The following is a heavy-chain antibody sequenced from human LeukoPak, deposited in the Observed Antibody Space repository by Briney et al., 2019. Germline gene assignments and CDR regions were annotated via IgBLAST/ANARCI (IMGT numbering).Heavy chain of an antibody. V-gene: IGHV1-69*04. CDR2: IIPILGIA. J-gene: IGHJ6*03. CDR3: ARSPIVGATRRYYYYYYMDV. Sequence: SVKVSCKASGGTFSNYAISWVRQAPGQGLEWMGRIIPILGIANYTQKFQGRVTITTDESTSTAYMELSSLRSEDTAVYYCARSPIVGATRRYYYYYYMDVWGKGTTVTVSS. CDR1: GGTFSNYA. D-gene: IGHD1-26*01.